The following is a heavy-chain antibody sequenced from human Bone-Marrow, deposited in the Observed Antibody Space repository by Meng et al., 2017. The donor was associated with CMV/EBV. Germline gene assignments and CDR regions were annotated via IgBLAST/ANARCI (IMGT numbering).Heavy chain of an antibody. CDR1: GYTFTGYY. V-gene: IGHV1-2*02. CDR3: ARDAHYYGSGSMDYDY. D-gene: IGHD3-10*01. Sequence: SGYTFTGYYMQWVLQAPGQGLEWMGWINPNSGGTNYAQKFQGRVTMTRDTSISTAYMELSRLRSDDTAVYYCARDAHYYGSGSMDYDYWGQGTLVTVSS. J-gene: IGHJ4*02. CDR2: INPNSGGT.